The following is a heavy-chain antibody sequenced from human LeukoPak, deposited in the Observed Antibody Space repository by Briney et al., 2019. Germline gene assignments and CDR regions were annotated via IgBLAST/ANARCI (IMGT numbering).Heavy chain of an antibody. V-gene: IGHV3-23*01. D-gene: IGHD6-13*01. CDR2: ISGSASGGT. Sequence: GGSLRLSCAASGFPFSTNDMSWVRQAPGKGLEWVSAISGSASGGTTYEDSVKGRFTISRDNSKGTLYLQMNSLRAEDTAVYYCARYSSNWSNFDYWGQGTLVTVSS. CDR3: ARYSSNWSNFDY. J-gene: IGHJ4*02. CDR1: GFPFSTND.